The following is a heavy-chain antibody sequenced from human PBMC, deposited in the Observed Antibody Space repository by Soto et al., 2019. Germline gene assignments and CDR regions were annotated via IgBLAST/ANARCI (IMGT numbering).Heavy chain of an antibody. J-gene: IGHJ4*01. CDR3: FGVLSATFDY. Sequence: PAGTLCLTCTVSGGSISNTHLLGGWIRQPTGKGLEWIGTLYYRGATDYNPSLKSRVTISVDTSKNQLSLNLSSVTATDTSVYYRFGVLSATFDYWGQLTLVT. CDR1: GGSISNTHLL. CDR2: LYYRGAT. V-gene: IGHV4-39*01. D-gene: IGHD2-21*02.